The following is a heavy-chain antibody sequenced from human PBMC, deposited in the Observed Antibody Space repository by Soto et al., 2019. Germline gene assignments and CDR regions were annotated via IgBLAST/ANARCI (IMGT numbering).Heavy chain of an antibody. J-gene: IGHJ3*01. V-gene: IGHV3-23*01. CDR2: ISGSDGSA. D-gene: IGHD2-8*01. CDR1: GFDFGNYD. CDR3: AKEDDSWTNGYFDL. Sequence: EGQLLESGGGWVQPGGSLRLSCAASGFDFGNYDMSWVRQAPGKGLEWVAGISGSDGSAYYADSVKGRFTISRDNSKDTVYVPMNSLRSEDTAIYYCAKEDDSWTNGYFDLWGQGTLVNVSS.